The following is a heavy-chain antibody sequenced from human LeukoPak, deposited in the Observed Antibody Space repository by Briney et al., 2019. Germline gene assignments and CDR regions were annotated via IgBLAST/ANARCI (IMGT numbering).Heavy chain of an antibody. J-gene: IGHJ4*02. CDR2: IYHSGST. CDR1: GGSISSSNW. V-gene: IGHV4-4*02. Sequence: SETLSLTCAVSGGSISSSNWWSWVRQPPGKGLEWIGYIYHSGSTYYNPSLKSRVTISVDRSKNQFSLKLSSVTAADTAVYYCARGEGSITGTTNYWGQGTLVTVSS. D-gene: IGHD1-7*01. CDR3: ARGEGSITGTTNY.